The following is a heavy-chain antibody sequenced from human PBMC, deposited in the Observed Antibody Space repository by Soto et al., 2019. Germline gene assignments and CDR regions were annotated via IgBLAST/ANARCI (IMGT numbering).Heavy chain of an antibody. Sequence: SETLSLTCTVSGGSVSSGDYYWSWIRQPPGKGLEWIGYIYYSGTTYYNPSLKSRVTISVDTSKNQFSLKGSSVTAADAAVYYCARALIQLWPHYYYGMDVWGQGTTVTVSS. CDR3: ARALIQLWPHYYYGMDV. V-gene: IGHV4-30-4*01. CDR1: GGSVSSGDYY. CDR2: IYYSGTT. J-gene: IGHJ6*02. D-gene: IGHD5-18*01.